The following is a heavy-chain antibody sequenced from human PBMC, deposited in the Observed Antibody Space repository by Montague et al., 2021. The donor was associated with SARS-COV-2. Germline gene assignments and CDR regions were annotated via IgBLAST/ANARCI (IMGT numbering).Heavy chain of an antibody. CDR1: GGSISSYY. CDR3: ARGAGRGSGYGKYYYYYYGIDV. Sequence: SETLSLTCTVSGGSISSYYWSWIRQPPGKGLEWIGYIYYSGSTNYNPSLKSRVTISVDTPKNQFSLKLSSVTAADTAVYYCARGAGRGSGYGKYYYYYYGIDVWGQGTTVTVSS. CDR2: IYYSGST. V-gene: IGHV4-59*01. J-gene: IGHJ6*02. D-gene: IGHD5-12*01.